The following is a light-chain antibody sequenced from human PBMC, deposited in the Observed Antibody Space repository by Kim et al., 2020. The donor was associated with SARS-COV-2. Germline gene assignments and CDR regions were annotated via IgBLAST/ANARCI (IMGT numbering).Light chain of an antibody. Sequence: EIVLTQSPDTLSLSPGERATLSCRASRSVANQLAWYQQKPGQAPRTLIYDASNRAIGIPDKFSGSGSGTDFTLTISRLEPEDSALYYCNQYNSTPPLPFGGGTKVDIK. CDR2: DAS. V-gene: IGKV3-20*01. CDR3: NQYNSTPPLP. CDR1: RSVANQ. J-gene: IGKJ4*01.